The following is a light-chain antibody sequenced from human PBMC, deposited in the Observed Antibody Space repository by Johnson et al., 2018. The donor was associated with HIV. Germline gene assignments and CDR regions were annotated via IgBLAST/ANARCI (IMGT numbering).Light chain of an antibody. CDR3: GTWDSSLSAYV. Sequence: QSVLTQPPSVSAAPGQKVTISCSGSSSNIGNNYVSWYQQIPGRAHKLLIYDNNKRPSGIPDRFSGSKSGATATLGITGLQTGDEADYYCGTWDSSLSAYVFGTGTKVTVL. V-gene: IGLV1-51*01. CDR1: SSNIGNNY. CDR2: DNN. J-gene: IGLJ1*01.